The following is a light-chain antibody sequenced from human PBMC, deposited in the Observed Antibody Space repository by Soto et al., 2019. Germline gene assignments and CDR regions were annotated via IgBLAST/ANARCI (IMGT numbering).Light chain of an antibody. CDR1: SSNVGKND. J-gene: IGLJ7*01. CDR2: DNN. CDR3: GTWDTSLSVVL. V-gene: IGLV1-51*01. Sequence: QSVLTQPPSVSAAPGQAVTISCSGNSSNVGKNDVSWYQQYPQTAPKLLIYDNNKRRSGIPDRFSGSKSGTSATLDITGLQTGDEADYYCGTWDTSLSVVLFGGGTQLTVL.